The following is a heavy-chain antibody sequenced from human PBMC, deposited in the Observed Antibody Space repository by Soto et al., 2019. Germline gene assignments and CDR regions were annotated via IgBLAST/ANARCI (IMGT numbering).Heavy chain of an antibody. D-gene: IGHD3-22*01. Sequence: VGSLRLSCAASGFTFSSYAMSWVRQAPGKGLEWVSAISGSGGSTYYADSVKGRFTISRDNSKNTLYLQMNSLRAEDTAVYYCAKGLYYYDSSGYYIQDYWGQGTLVTVSS. CDR1: GFTFSSYA. CDR2: ISGSGGST. CDR3: AKGLYYYDSSGYYIQDY. V-gene: IGHV3-23*01. J-gene: IGHJ4*02.